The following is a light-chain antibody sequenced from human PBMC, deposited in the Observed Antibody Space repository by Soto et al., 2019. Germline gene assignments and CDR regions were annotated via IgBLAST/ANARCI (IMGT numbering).Light chain of an antibody. CDR2: GAS. CDR3: QQYGSSPPT. Sequence: EIVLTQSPGTLSLSPGERATLSCRASQSVSTNYLAWYQRKPGQAPRLLIHGASSRATDIPNRFSGSGSGTDFTLTITRLKAEDFAVYYCQQYGSSPPTFGQGTKVEIK. V-gene: IGKV3-20*01. CDR1: QSVSTNY. J-gene: IGKJ1*01.